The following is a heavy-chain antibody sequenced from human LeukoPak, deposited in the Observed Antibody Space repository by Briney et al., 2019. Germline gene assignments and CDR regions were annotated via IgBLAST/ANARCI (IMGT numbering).Heavy chain of an antibody. CDR3: ARASAVTTTDY. V-gene: IGHV4-34*01. J-gene: IGHJ4*02. Sequence: PSETLSLTXAVYGGSFSGYYWSWIRQPPGKGLEWIGEINHSGSTNYNPSLKSRVTISVDTSKNQFSLKLSSVTAADTAVYYCARASAVTTTDYWGQGTLVTVSS. CDR2: INHSGST. CDR1: GGSFSGYY. D-gene: IGHD4-11*01.